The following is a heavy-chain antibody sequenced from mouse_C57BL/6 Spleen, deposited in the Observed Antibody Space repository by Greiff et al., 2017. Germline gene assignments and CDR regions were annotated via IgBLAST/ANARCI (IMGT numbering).Heavy chain of an antibody. CDR1: GFSLTSYG. J-gene: IGHJ4*01. Sequence: VMLVESGPGLVQPSQSLSITCTVSGFSLTSYGVHWVRQSPGKGLEWLGVIWSGGSTDYNAAFISRLSISKDNSKSQVFFKMNSLQAVDTAIYYCARGPYYYGSSLYAMDYWGQGTSVTVSS. V-gene: IGHV2-2*01. CDR2: IWSGGST. D-gene: IGHD1-1*01. CDR3: ARGPYYYGSSLYAMDY.